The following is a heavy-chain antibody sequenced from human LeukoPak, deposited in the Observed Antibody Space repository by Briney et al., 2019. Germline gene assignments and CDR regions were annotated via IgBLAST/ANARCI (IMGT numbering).Heavy chain of an antibody. J-gene: IGHJ4*02. V-gene: IGHV4-4*02. CDR3: ASNPEWEWEGFDY. CDR1: GGSISSSNW. Sequence: PSETLSLTCAVSGGSISSSNWWSWVRQPPGKGLEWIGEIYHSGSTNYNPSLKSRVTISVDTSKNQFSLKLSSVTAADTAVYYCASNPEWEWEGFDYWGQGTLVTVSS. D-gene: IGHD1-26*01. CDR2: IYHSGST.